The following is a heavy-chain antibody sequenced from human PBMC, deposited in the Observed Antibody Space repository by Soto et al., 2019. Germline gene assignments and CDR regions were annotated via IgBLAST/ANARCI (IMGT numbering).Heavy chain of an antibody. CDR3: AKTYSSGWYLYFDY. CDR2: ISGSGGST. Sequence: GGSLRLSCAVSGFTFSSYAMSWVRQAPGKGLEWVSAISGSGGSTYYADSVKGRFTISRDNSKNTLYLQMNSLRAEDTAVYYCAKTYSSGWYLYFDYWGQGTLVTVSS. V-gene: IGHV3-23*01. CDR1: GFTFSSYA. D-gene: IGHD6-19*01. J-gene: IGHJ4*02.